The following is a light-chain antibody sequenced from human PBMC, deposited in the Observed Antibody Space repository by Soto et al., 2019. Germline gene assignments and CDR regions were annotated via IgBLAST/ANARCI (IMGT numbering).Light chain of an antibody. CDR1: QSVGSL. CDR2: GAS. V-gene: IGKV3-15*01. Sequence: ETVITQSPATLSVSPGERATISCRASQSVGSLLAWYQQKPGQAPRLLIYGASTRATGIPARFSGSGSGTEFTLTISSLQSEDFAVYYCQQYNNWPPLTFGGGTKVDI. J-gene: IGKJ4*01. CDR3: QQYNNWPPLT.